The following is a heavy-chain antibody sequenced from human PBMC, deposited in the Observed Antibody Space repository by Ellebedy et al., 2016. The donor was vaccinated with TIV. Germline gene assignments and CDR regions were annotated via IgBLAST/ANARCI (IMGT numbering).Heavy chain of an antibody. CDR1: GGSISSYY. Sequence: MPSETLSLTCTVSGGSISSYYWSWIRQPPGKGLEWIGFIYYSGSTNYNPSLKSRVTISVDTSKNQFSLKLSSVTAADTAVYYCARAYYDFWSGYYTHNWFDPWGQGTLVTVSS. D-gene: IGHD3-3*01. J-gene: IGHJ5*02. CDR2: IYYSGST. CDR3: ARAYYDFWSGYYTHNWFDP. V-gene: IGHV4-59*08.